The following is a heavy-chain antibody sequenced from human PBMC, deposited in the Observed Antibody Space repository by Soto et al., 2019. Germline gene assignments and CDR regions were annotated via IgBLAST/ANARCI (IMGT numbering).Heavy chain of an antibody. Sequence: GGSLRLSCASSGVTFSDYYMSWIRQAPGKGLEWVSYISSSSSYTNYADSVKGRFTISRDNSKNTLYLQMNSLRAEDTAVYYCAKEKGGYSLGYYYYGMDVWGQGTTVTVSS. J-gene: IGHJ6*02. V-gene: IGHV3-11*06. D-gene: IGHD5-18*01. CDR2: ISSSSSYT. CDR1: GVTFSDYY. CDR3: AKEKGGYSLGYYYYGMDV.